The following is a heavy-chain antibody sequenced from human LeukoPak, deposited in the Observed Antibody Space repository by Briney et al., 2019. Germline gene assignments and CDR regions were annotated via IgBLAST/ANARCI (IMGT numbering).Heavy chain of an antibody. V-gene: IGHV1-18*01. D-gene: IGHD2-2*01. Sequence: ASVKVSCKASGYNFTLFGVSWVRQAPGQGLEWMGWISTYNGDTNFAQNFQGRVIMTTDTSTTTAYMEMRSLRSDDTAVYYCARAALPSRGSSTSFGFWGQGTLVTVSS. CDR2: ISTYNGDT. CDR1: GYNFTLFG. J-gene: IGHJ4*02. CDR3: ARAALPSRGSSTSFGF.